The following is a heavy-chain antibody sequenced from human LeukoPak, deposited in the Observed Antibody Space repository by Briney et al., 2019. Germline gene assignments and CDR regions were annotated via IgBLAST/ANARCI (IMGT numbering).Heavy chain of an antibody. D-gene: IGHD6-13*01. CDR1: GFTFSSYW. CDR2: IKQDGSEK. J-gene: IGHJ4*02. Sequence: GGSLRLSCAASGFTFSSYWMSWVRQAPGKGLEWVANIKQDGSEKYYVDSVKGRFTISRDNAKSSLYLQMNSLRAEDTAVYYCARDPGYSSSWYRGYFDYWGQGTLVTVSS. CDR3: ARDPGYSSSWYRGYFDY. V-gene: IGHV3-7*01.